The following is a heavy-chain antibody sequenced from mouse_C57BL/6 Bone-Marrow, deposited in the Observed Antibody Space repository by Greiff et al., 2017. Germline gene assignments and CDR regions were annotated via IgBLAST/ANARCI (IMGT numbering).Heavy chain of an antibody. CDR3: ARRAFPTVVARGYYYAMDY. D-gene: IGHD1-1*01. V-gene: IGHV1-82*01. J-gene: IGHJ4*01. CDR1: GYAFSGYW. CDR2: IYPGDGVT. Sequence: VQLQQSGPELVKPGASVKISCKASGYAFSGYWMNWVKQRPGKGLEWIGRIYPGDGVTNYNGKFKGKATLTAAKASSPAYMQLSSLTSEDSAVYFCARRAFPTVVARGYYYAMDYWGQGTSVTVSS.